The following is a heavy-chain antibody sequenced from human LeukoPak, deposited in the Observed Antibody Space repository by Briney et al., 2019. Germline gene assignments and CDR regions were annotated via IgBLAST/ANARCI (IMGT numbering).Heavy chain of an antibody. D-gene: IGHD6-13*01. V-gene: IGHV3-7*01. CDR2: IDQDGSQK. CDR1: GFTFSSYY. CDR3: ARDPSGYSSSWYLSYYFDY. J-gene: IGHJ4*02. Sequence: GGSLRLSCAASGFTFSSYYMNWVRQAPGKGLEWVAIIDQDGSQKHYVDSVKGRFTISRDNAKSSLYLQMNSLRAEDTAVYYCARDPSGYSSSWYLSYYFDYWGQGTLVTVSS.